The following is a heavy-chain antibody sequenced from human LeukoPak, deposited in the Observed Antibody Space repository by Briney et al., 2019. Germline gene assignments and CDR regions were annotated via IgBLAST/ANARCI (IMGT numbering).Heavy chain of an antibody. CDR1: GGSFSGYY. Sequence: SETLSLTCALYGGSFSGYYWSWIRQPPGKGLEWIGEINHSGSTNYNPSLKSRVTISVDTSKNQFSLKLSSVTAADTAVYYCARVFYYYYGMDVWGQGTTVTVSS. V-gene: IGHV4-34*01. CDR3: ARVFYYYYGMDV. J-gene: IGHJ6*02. CDR2: INHSGST.